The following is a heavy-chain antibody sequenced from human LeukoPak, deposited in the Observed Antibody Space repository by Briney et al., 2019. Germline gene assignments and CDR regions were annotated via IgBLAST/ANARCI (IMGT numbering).Heavy chain of an antibody. CDR2: ISSSSSYI. CDR3: AKRGVVIRVILVGFHKEAYYFDS. V-gene: IGHV3-21*04. Sequence: GGSLRLSCAASGFTFSSYSMTWVRQAPGKGLEWVSSISSSSSYIYYADSVKGRFTISRDIAKNSLYLQMNSLRAEDTAVYFCAKRGVVIRVILVGFHKEAYYFDSWGQGALVTVSS. J-gene: IGHJ4*02. CDR1: GFTFSSYS. D-gene: IGHD3-22*01.